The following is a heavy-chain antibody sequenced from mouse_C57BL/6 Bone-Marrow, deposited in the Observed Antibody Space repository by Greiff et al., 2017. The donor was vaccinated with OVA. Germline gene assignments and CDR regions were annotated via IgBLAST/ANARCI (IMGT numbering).Heavy chain of an antibody. J-gene: IGHJ3*01. Sequence: VQLQQPGAELVMPGASVKLSCKASGYTFTSYWMHWVKQRPGQGLEWIGEIDPSDSYTNYNQKFKGKSTLTVDKSSRTAYMQLSSLTSEDSAVYYCARRGGYDRGFAYWGQGTLVTVSA. CDR3: ARRGGYDRGFAY. CDR1: GYTFTSYW. CDR2: IDPSDSYT. D-gene: IGHD2-2*01. V-gene: IGHV1-69*01.